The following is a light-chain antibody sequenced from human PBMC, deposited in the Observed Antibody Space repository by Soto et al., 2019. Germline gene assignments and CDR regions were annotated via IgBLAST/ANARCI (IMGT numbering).Light chain of an antibody. V-gene: IGLV2-14*01. CDR2: EVT. Sequence: QSVLAQPASVSGSPGQSITISCTGTTSDIAGYNYVSWYQQHPGKAPKLLIYEVTSRASGVSHRFSGSKSGNTASLTISGLQAEDEAEYYCNSYTSASFYVFGIGTKVTVL. J-gene: IGLJ1*01. CDR3: NSYTSASFYV. CDR1: TSDIAGYNY.